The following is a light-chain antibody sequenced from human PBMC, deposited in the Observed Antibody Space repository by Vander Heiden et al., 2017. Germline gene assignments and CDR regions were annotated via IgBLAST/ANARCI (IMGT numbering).Light chain of an antibody. CDR3: SSYAGSNNYV. CDR2: EVN. J-gene: IGLJ1*01. V-gene: IGLV2-8*01. Sequence: QSALTQPPSASASPGQSVTISCTGTSSDVGGYNYVSWYQQHPGKAPKLMIYEVNKRPSGVPDRFSGSKSGNTASLTVSGLQAEDEADYYCSSYAGSNNYVFGTGTKVTVL. CDR1: SSDVGGYNY.